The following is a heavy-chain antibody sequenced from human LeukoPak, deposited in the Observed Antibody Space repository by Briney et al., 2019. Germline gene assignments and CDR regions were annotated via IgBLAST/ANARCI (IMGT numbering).Heavy chain of an antibody. Sequence: PWETLSLTCSGSGGSINSLYCGWVRQPAGKGLEWIGRIYTIGATHYSHSLKSRLTMSIDTSKNQFSLKLRSVTAADTAVYYCGRQGYTASYYFVDYWSQGTLITVSS. CDR1: GGSINSLY. V-gene: IGHV4-4*07. CDR2: IYTIGAT. D-gene: IGHD3-10*01. CDR3: GRQGYTASYYFVDY. J-gene: IGHJ4*02.